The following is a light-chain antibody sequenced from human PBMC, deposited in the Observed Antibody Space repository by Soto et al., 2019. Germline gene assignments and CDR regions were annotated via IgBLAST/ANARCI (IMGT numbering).Light chain of an antibody. CDR1: SSDVGGYEY. J-gene: IGLJ1*01. CDR2: EVI. CDR3: SSYRTGGSYV. Sequence: QSALTQPASVSGSPGQSITISCTGTSSDVGGYEYVSWYQQYPGKAPKLMIYEVIDHPAGAPRRFSGSKSGNTASLTITGLQAEDEADYYCSSYRTGGSYVFGTGTKVTVL. V-gene: IGLV2-14*01.